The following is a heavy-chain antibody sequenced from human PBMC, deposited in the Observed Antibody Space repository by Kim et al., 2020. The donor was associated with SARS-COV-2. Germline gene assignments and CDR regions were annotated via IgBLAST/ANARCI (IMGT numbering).Heavy chain of an antibody. CDR3: ARAETIFGVVIGCFDY. D-gene: IGHD3-3*01. V-gene: IGHV4-31*03. CDR1: GGSISSGGYY. CDR2: IYYSGST. J-gene: IGHJ4*02. Sequence: SETLSLTCTVSGGSISSGGYYWSWIRQHPGKGLEWIGYIYYSGSTYYNPSLKSRVTISVDTSKNQFSLKLSSVTAADTAVYYCARAETIFGVVIGCFDYWGQGNLVTVSS.